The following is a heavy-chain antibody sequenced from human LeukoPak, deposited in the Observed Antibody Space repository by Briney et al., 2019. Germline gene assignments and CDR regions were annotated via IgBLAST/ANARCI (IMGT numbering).Heavy chain of an antibody. CDR3: ARDRASSSWTPLDAFDI. CDR1: GFTFSSYA. CDR2: ISGSGGST. D-gene: IGHD6-13*01. Sequence: PGGSLRLSCAASGFTFSSYAMSWVRQAPGKGLEWVSAISGSGGSTYYADSVKGRFTISRDNSKNTLYLQMNSLRAEDTAVYYCARDRASSSWTPLDAFDIWGQGTMVTVSS. V-gene: IGHV3-23*01. J-gene: IGHJ3*02.